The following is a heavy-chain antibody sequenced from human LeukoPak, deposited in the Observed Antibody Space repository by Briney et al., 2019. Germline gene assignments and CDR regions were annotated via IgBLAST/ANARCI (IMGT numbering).Heavy chain of an antibody. D-gene: IGHD3-3*01. CDR2: INPNSGGT. CDR1: GYTFTGYY. J-gene: IGHJ4*02. CDR3: ARDLYNFWRGIVCY. V-gene: IGHV1-2*02. Sequence: ASVKVSCKASGYTFTGYYIHWVRQAPGQGLEWMGWINPNSGGTNYAQNFQGRVTMTRDTSISTAYMELSRLRSDDTAVYYRARDLYNFWRGIVCYWGQGTLVTVSS.